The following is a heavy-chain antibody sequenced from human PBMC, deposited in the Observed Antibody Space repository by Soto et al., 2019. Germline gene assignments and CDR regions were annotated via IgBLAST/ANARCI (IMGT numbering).Heavy chain of an antibody. J-gene: IGHJ4*02. CDR1: GGTFSSYA. V-gene: IGHV1-69*12. Sequence: QVQLVQSGAEVKKPGSSVKVSCKASGGTFSSYAIRWVRQAPGQGLEWMGGIIPIFGTANYAQKFQGRVTITAEESTSTAYMELSSLRSEDTAVYYCAGDIVLVPAARLGYWGQGTLVTVSS. CDR2: IIPIFGTA. D-gene: IGHD2-2*01. CDR3: AGDIVLVPAARLGY.